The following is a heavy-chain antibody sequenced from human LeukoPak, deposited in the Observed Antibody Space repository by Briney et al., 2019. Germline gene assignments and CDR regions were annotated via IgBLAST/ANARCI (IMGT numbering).Heavy chain of an antibody. Sequence: SETLSLTCSVSGASISSYSWSWVRLTAGKGLQWIGRMYTSGSTDYNPSLKSRVTISVDTSKNQFSLKLSSVTAADTAVYYCARDGPSYDILPYYFDYWGQGTLVTVSS. J-gene: IGHJ4*02. V-gene: IGHV4-4*07. CDR3: ARDGPSYDILPYYFDY. CDR1: GASISSYS. CDR2: MYTSGST. D-gene: IGHD3-9*01.